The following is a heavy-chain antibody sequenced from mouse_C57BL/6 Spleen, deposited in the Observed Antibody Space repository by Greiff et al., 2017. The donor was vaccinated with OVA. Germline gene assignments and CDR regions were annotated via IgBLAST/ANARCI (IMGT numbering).Heavy chain of an antibody. CDR3: ARLGYGSSYDYFDY. V-gene: IGHV1-81*01. CDR2: IYPRSGNT. J-gene: IGHJ2*01. Sequence: VQLQQSGAELARPGASVKLSCKASGYTFTSYGISWVKQRTGPGLEWIGEIYPRSGNTYYNEKFKGKATLTADKSSSTAYMELRSLTSEDSAVYYCARLGYGSSYDYFDYWGQGTTLTVSS. D-gene: IGHD1-1*01. CDR1: GYTFTSYG.